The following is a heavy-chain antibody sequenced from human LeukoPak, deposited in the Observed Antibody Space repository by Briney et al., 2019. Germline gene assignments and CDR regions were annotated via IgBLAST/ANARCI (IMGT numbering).Heavy chain of an antibody. Sequence: PGGSLRLSCAASGFTFTNYWMSWVRQAPGKGLELVANIKQDRSEKYYVDSVKGRFTISRDNAKNSLYLQMNSLRAEDTAVYYCARDGAMVSWGQGTLVTVSS. CDR1: GFTFTNYW. V-gene: IGHV3-7*01. CDR2: IKQDRSEK. CDR3: ARDGAMVS. D-gene: IGHD5-18*01. J-gene: IGHJ5*02.